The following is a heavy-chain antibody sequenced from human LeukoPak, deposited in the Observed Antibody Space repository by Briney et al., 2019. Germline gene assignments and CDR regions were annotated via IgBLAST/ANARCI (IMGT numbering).Heavy chain of an antibody. CDR1: GFTFSSYG. D-gene: IGHD2-21*01. J-gene: IGHJ5*02. CDR2: ISYDGSNK. CDR3: AKDSSVILNWFDP. V-gene: IGHV3-30*18. Sequence: HPGGSLRLSCAASGFTFSSYGMHWVRQAPGKGLEWVAVISYDGSNKYYADSVKGRFTISRDNSKNTLYLQMNSLRAEDTAVYYCAKDSSVILNWFDPWGQGTLVTVSS.